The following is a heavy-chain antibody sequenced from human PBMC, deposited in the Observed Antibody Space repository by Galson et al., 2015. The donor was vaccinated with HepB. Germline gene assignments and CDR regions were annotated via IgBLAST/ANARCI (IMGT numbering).Heavy chain of an antibody. CDR2: TYYRSKWFN. D-gene: IGHD2-2*01. V-gene: IGHV6-1*01. J-gene: IGHJ4*02. CDR3: AILSSSSPDS. Sequence: CAISGDSVSSNSAAWNWIRQSPSRGLEWLGRTYYRSKWFNDYAVSVKSRITINPDTSKNQFSLHLNSVTPDDTAVYYCAILSSSSPDSWGQGTLVTVSS. CDR1: GDSVSSNSAA.